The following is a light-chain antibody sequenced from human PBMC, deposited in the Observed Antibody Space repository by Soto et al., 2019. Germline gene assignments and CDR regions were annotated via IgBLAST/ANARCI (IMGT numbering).Light chain of an antibody. Sequence: QSVLTQPASVSGCPGQSITISCTGSSNDIGAYKYVSWYQQYPGKAPKLIIFEVSNRPSGVSNRFSGSKSGNTASLTIAGLQAEDEADYHCSSYTTGSTLYVFGGGTKLTVL. J-gene: IGLJ1*01. CDR1: SNDIGAYKY. V-gene: IGLV2-14*01. CDR3: SSYTTGSTLYV. CDR2: EVS.